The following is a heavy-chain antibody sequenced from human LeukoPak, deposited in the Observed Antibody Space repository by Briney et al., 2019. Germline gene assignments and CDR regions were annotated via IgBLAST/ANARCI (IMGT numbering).Heavy chain of an antibody. J-gene: IGHJ4*02. V-gene: IGHV3-74*01. D-gene: IGHD6-6*01. CDR1: GFTFSSYW. Sequence: GGSLRHSCAASGFTFSSYWMHWVRQAPGKGLVWVSRINSDGSSTSYADSVRGRFSISRDNAKNTLYLQMNSLRAEDTAVYYCARGLSGYASSLGYWGQGTLVTVSA. CDR3: ARGLSGYASSLGY. CDR2: INSDGSST.